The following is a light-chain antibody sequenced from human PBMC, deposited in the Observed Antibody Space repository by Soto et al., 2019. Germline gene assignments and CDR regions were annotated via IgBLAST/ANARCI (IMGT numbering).Light chain of an antibody. CDR3: QQYNYWPPWT. CDR2: GAS. CDR1: ESVSSN. Sequence: EIVMTQSPATLSVSPGERATLSCRASESVSSNLARYQQKPGLAPRLLIYGASTRAAGIPARISGSGSGTEFTLTITNLQSEGFAIYYCQQYNYWPPWTFGQGTKLEIK. V-gene: IGKV3-15*01. J-gene: IGKJ2*01.